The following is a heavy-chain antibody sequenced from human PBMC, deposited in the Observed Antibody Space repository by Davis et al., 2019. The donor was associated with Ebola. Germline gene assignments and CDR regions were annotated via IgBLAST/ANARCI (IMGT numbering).Heavy chain of an antibody. CDR3: ARPHYDFWGGYLDC. V-gene: IGHV3-11*04. CDR2: IDSSDSTI. J-gene: IGHJ4*02. CDR1: GFTFSDYY. Sequence: PGGSLRLSCAASGFTFSDYYMSWIRQAPGKGLEWVSYIDSSDSTIYYADSVKGRFTISRDNAKNSLYLQMNSLRAEDTAVYYCARPHYDFWGGYLDCWGQGTLVAVSS. D-gene: IGHD3-3*01.